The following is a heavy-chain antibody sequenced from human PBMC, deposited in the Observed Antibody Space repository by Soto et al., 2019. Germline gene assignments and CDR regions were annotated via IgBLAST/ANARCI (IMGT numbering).Heavy chain of an antibody. D-gene: IGHD3-22*01. CDR3: AKTDAYYDSSGYAYYFDY. CDR2: ISYDGSNK. J-gene: IGHJ4*02. V-gene: IGHV3-30*18. CDR1: GFTFSSYG. Sequence: QVQLVESGGGVVQPGRSLRLSCAASGFTFSSYGMHWVRQAPGKGLEWVAVISYDGSNKYYADSVKGRFTISRDNSKNTLYLQMNSLRAEDTAVYYCAKTDAYYDSSGYAYYFDYWGQGTLVTVSS.